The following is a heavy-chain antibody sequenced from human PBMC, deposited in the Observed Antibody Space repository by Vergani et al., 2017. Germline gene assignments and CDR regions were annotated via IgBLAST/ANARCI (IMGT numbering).Heavy chain of an antibody. CDR2: IYPGDSDT. Sequence: EVQLVQSGAEVKTPGESLKISCKGSGYSFTSYWIGWVRQMPGKGLEWMGIIYPGDSDTRYSPSFQGQVTIPASKSISTAYLQWRSLKASDTAMYYCASDAMRAEKANWFDPWGQGTLVTVSS. D-gene: IGHD2-2*01. CDR1: GYSFTSYW. V-gene: IGHV5-51*03. CDR3: ASDAMRAEKANWFDP. J-gene: IGHJ5*02.